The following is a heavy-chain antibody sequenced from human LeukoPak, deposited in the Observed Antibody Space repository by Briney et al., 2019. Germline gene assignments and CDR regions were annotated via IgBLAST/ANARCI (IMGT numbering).Heavy chain of an antibody. J-gene: IGHJ4*02. CDR3: ARDSVPYYYDSSGYYLGY. CDR2: INSDGSST. CDR1: GFTFSSYW. V-gene: IGHV3-74*01. D-gene: IGHD3-22*01. Sequence: PGGSLRLSCAASGFTFSSYWMHWVRQAPGKGLVWVSRINSDGSSTSYADSVKGRFTISRDNAKNTLYLQTNSLRAEDTAVYYCARDSVPYYYDSSGYYLGYWGQGTLVTVSS.